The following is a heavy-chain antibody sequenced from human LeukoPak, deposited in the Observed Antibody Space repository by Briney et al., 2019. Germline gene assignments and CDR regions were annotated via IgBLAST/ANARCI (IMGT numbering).Heavy chain of an antibody. D-gene: IGHD2-15*01. CDR1: GGSISSYY. CDR3: ARGALVVLAANYFDY. V-gene: IGHV4-59*01. J-gene: IGHJ4*02. CDR2: IYYSGST. Sequence: PSETLSLTCTVSGGSISSYYWSWIRQPPGKGLEWIGYIYYSGSTNYNPSLKSRVTISVDTSKNQFSLKLSSVTAADTAVYYCARGALVVLAANYFDYWGQGTLVTVSS.